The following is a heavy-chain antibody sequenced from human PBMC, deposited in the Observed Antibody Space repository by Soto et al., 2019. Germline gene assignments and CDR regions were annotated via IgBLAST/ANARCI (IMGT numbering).Heavy chain of an antibody. D-gene: IGHD5-12*01. V-gene: IGHV4-34*01. Sequence: QVQLQQWGAGLLKPSETLSLTCAVYGGSFSGYYWSWIRQPPGKGLEWIGEINHSGSTNYNPSLKSRVTISVDTSMNQFSLKLSSVAAADTAVYYCAEMATIYRSGFDYWGQGTLVTVSS. CDR3: AEMATIYRSGFDY. CDR2: INHSGST. J-gene: IGHJ4*02. CDR1: GGSFSGYY.